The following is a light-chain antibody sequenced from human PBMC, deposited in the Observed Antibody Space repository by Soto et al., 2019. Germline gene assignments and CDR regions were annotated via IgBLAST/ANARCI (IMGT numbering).Light chain of an antibody. V-gene: IGKV1-39*01. J-gene: IGKJ5*01. CDR2: GAS. Sequence: IQMTQSPFSLSASVGDRVASTCRASQNITTYVNWYQQKPGKAPNLLIYGASNLQSGVPSRFSGSGSGTEFTLTISSLRPEDFATYYCQQSYSSPVTFGQGTRLEI. CDR1: QNITTY. CDR3: QQSYSSPVT.